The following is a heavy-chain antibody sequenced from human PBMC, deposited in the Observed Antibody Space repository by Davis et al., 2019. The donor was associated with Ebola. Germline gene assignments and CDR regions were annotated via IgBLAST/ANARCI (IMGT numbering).Heavy chain of an antibody. CDR1: GFTFGDYA. V-gene: IGHV3-49*04. Sequence: PGGSLRLSCTASGFTFGDYAMSWVRQAPGKGLEWVGFIRSKAYGGTTEYAASVKGRFTISRDDSKSIAYLQMNSLKTEDTAVYYCTRGRDYALYFDYWGQGTLVTVSS. CDR2: IRSKAYGGTT. D-gene: IGHD4-17*01. CDR3: TRGRDYALYFDY. J-gene: IGHJ4*02.